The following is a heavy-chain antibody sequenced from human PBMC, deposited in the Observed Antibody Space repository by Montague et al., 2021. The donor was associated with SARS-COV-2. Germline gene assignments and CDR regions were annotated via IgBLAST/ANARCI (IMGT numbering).Heavy chain of an antibody. Sequence: SESQSLVCTISGGSISSTSYYWGWVRQPPGKGLEWIGSIYHSGSAYYNPSLKSRVTISIDTSKNQFSLKLSSVTAADTAVYYCARVPDSGTYWAVDYWGQGTLVTVSS. D-gene: IGHD1-26*01. CDR1: GGSISSTSYY. J-gene: IGHJ4*02. CDR3: ARVPDSGTYWAVDY. V-gene: IGHV4-39*07. CDR2: IYHSGSA.